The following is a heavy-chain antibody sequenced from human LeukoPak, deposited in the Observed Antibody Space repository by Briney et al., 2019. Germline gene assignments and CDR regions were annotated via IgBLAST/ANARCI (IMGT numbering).Heavy chain of an antibody. J-gene: IGHJ5*02. D-gene: IGHD4-17*01. Sequence: ASVKVSCKASGYTFTSCAISWVRQAPGQGLEWMGWISAYNGNTNYAQKFQGRVTMTTDTSTSTAYMELRSLRSDDTAVYYCARGYGDSSFNWFDPWGQGTLVTVSS. CDR3: ARGYGDSSFNWFDP. CDR2: ISAYNGNT. CDR1: GYTFTSCA. V-gene: IGHV1-18*01.